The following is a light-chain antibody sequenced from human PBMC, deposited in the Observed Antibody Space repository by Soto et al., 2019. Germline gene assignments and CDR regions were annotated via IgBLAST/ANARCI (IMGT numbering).Light chain of an antibody. CDR3: CSYAGNYTLV. CDR1: SSDVGGYHY. J-gene: IGLJ2*01. CDR2: DVN. Sequence: QSVLTQPRSVSGSPGQSVTLSCTGTSSDVGGYHYVSWYQHHPGKAPKIIIFDVNKRPSGVPDRFSGSKSGNTASLTISGLQTEDEADYYCCSYAGNYTLVFGGGTKLTVL. V-gene: IGLV2-11*01.